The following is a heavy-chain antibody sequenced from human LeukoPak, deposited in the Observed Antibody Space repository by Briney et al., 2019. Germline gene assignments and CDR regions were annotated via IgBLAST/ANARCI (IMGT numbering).Heavy chain of an antibody. Sequence: ASVKVSCKASGYAFSSYYMHWVRQAPGQGLEWMGIINPTGGGTTYARKFQGRLTMTRDTSTATIYMDLSSLRSEDTAVYFCARALDFGGNDFDYWGQGTLVTVSS. D-gene: IGHD4-23*01. V-gene: IGHV1-46*01. CDR3: ARALDFGGNDFDY. CDR2: INPTGGGT. J-gene: IGHJ4*02. CDR1: GYAFSSYY.